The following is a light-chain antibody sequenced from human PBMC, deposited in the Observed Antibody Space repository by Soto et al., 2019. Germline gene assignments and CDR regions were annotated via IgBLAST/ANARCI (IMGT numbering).Light chain of an antibody. J-gene: IGKJ2*01. Sequence: EIVMTQSPATLSVSPGERATLSCRASQSVSSNLAWYQQKPGQAPRLLIYGASTRATGIPARFSGSGSGTEFTLTISSLQCEDFAVYYCQQYNNWPPTSGQGTKREIK. CDR1: QSVSSN. V-gene: IGKV3-15*01. CDR2: GAS. CDR3: QQYNNWPPT.